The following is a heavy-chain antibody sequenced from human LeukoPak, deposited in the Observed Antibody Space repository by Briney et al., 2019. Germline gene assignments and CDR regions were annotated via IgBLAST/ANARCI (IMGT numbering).Heavy chain of an antibody. D-gene: IGHD3-3*01. CDR2: IKLDGSEK. J-gene: IGHJ4*02. CDR1: GFTFSNYA. Sequence: GGSLRLSCAASGFTFSNYAMSWVRQAPGKGLEWVANIKLDGSEKNYVDSVKGRFTISRDNTKNSLYLQMNSLRVEDTAVFYCARDQYDTWSRRGNFDSWGQGTLVIVSS. CDR3: ARDQYDTWSRRGNFDS. V-gene: IGHV3-7*03.